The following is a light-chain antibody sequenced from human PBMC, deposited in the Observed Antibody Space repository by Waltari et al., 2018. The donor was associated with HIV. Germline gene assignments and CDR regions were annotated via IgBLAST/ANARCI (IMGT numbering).Light chain of an antibody. J-gene: IGLJ2*01. V-gene: IGLV2-23*02. Sequence: QSALTPPPSVSGSPGQSITISCTRTSSDVGGYNLVSWYHQHPGKAPKLMIYEVSKRPSGVSNRFSGSKSGNMASLTIAGLQAEDEADYYCCAYAGSTTYVIFGGGTKLTVL. CDR1: SSDVGGYNL. CDR3: CAYAGSTTYVI. CDR2: EVS.